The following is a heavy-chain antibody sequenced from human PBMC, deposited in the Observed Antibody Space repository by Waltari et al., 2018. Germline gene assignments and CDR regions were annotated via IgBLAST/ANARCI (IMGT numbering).Heavy chain of an antibody. CDR3: ARGARYYGSGANYYYYMDV. D-gene: IGHD3-10*01. CDR1: GGSISSYY. V-gene: IGHV4-59*01. Sequence: QVQLPESGPGLVKPSETLSLTCTVSGGSISSYYWSWIRQPPGKGLEWIGYIYYSGSTNYNPSLKSRVTISVDTSKNQFSLKLSSVTAADTAVYYCARGARYYGSGANYYYYMDVWGKGTTVTVSS. J-gene: IGHJ6*03. CDR2: IYYSGST.